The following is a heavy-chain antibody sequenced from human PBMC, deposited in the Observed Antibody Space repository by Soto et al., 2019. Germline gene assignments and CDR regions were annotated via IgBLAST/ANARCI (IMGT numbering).Heavy chain of an antibody. Sequence: SETLCLTCTVSGGSISSGGYYWSLNRQHPGKGLEWIGYIYYSGSTYYNPSLKSRVTISVDTSKNQFSLKLSSVTAADTAVYYCARVGGINWFDPWGQGTLVTVSS. V-gene: IGHV4-31*03. J-gene: IGHJ5*02. CDR2: IYYSGST. CDR1: GGSISSGGYY. D-gene: IGHD3-16*01. CDR3: ARVGGINWFDP.